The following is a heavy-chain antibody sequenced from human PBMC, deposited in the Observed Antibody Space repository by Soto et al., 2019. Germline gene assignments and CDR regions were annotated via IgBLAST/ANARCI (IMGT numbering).Heavy chain of an antibody. CDR2: INHSGST. CDR3: ARDPRYCSSTSCYTRGYYYYGMDV. V-gene: IGHV4-34*01. D-gene: IGHD2-2*02. Sequence: PSETLSLTCAVYGGSFSGYYWSWIRQPPGKGLEWIGEINHSGSTNYNPSHKSRVTISVDTSKNQFSLKLSSVTAADTAVYYCARDPRYCSSTSCYTRGYYYYGMDVWGQGTTVTVSS. CDR1: GGSFSGYY. J-gene: IGHJ6*02.